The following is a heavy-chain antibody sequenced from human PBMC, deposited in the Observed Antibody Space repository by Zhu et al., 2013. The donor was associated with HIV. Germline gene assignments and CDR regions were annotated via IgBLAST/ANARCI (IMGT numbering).Heavy chain of an antibody. CDR2: INPNRGIT. V-gene: IGHV1-2*02. D-gene: IGHD3-10*01. CDR1: GYTFIDYN. J-gene: IGHJ3*01. CDR3: AKLRGFFSHSFDL. Sequence: QVQLVQSGAEVKKPGASVKVSCKASGYTFIDYNMHWVRQAPGQGLEWMGWINPNRGITNYAQTFQGRVTMTRDTSISTAYMELTSLTSDDTALYYCAKLRGFFSHSFDLWGPRDNGHRLF.